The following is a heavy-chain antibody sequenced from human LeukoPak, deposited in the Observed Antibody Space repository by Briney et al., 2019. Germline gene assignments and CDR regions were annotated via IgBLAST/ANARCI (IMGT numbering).Heavy chain of an antibody. CDR3: ARGDYYDSSGYYFDY. CDR2: TYYSGST. CDR1: GGSISSYY. Sequence: SETLSLTCTVSGGSISSYYWSWIRQPPGKGLEWIGYTYYSGSTNYNPSLKSRVTISVDTSKNQFSLKLSSVTAADTAVYYCARGDYYDSSGYYFDYWGQGTLVTVSS. D-gene: IGHD3-22*01. V-gene: IGHV4-59*01. J-gene: IGHJ4*02.